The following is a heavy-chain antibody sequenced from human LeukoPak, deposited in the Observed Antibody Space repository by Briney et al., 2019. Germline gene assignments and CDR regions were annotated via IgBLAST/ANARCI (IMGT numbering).Heavy chain of an antibody. CDR2: IIPILGIA. V-gene: IGHV1-69*04. CDR3: ARDEYDYSNYRNSVRFDP. D-gene: IGHD4-11*01. Sequence: SVKVSCKASGGTFSSYATSWVRQAPGQGLEWMGRIIPILGIANYAQKFQGRVTITADKSTSTAYMELSSLRSEDTAVYYCARDEYDYSNYRNSVRFDPWGQGTLVTVSS. CDR1: GGTFSSYA. J-gene: IGHJ5*02.